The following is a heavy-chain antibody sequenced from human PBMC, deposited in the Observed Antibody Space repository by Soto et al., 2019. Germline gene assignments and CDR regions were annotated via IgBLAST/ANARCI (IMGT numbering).Heavy chain of an antibody. CDR2: MNPNSGNT. Sequence: ASVKVSCKASGYTFTSYDINWLRQATGQGLEWMGWMNPNSGNTGYAQKFQGRVTMTRNTSISTAYMELSSLRSEDTAVYYCARGTLYSSGGDYWGQGTLVTVSS. V-gene: IGHV1-8*01. D-gene: IGHD3-10*01. CDR3: ARGTLYSSGGDY. J-gene: IGHJ4*02. CDR1: GYTFTSYD.